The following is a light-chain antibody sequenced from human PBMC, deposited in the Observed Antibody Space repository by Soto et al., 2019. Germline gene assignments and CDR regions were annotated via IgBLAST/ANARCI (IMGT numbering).Light chain of an antibody. CDR1: QFISTR. J-gene: IGKJ1*01. CDR3: QQYYTYPT. V-gene: IGKV1-5*02. CDR2: GAF. Sequence: DTQMTQSPSTLSASVGDRVTIICRASQFISTRLAWYQQKPGKAPKLLISGAFSLESGVPSRFSGTASGTEFTLTISSLQPDDFATYYCQQYYTYPTFGQGTKVDMK.